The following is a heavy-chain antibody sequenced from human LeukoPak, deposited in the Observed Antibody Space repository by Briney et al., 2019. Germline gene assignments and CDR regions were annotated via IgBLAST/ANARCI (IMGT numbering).Heavy chain of an antibody. D-gene: IGHD3-22*01. V-gene: IGHV1-46*01. J-gene: IGHJ4*02. CDR1: GFTFISYY. Sequence: GASVKVSCKASGFTFISYYMNWVRQAPGQGLEWMGIINPSSGTTSYAQRFQGRVTMTRDTSTTTVYMELSSLRSEDTAVYYCASGSYYYDSSGLDYWGQGTLVTVSS. CDR3: ASGSYYYDSSGLDY. CDR2: INPSSGTT.